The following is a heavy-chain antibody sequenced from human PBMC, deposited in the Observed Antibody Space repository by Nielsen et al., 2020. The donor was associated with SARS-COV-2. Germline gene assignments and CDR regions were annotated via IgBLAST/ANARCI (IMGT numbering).Heavy chain of an antibody. CDR2: ISGSGGGT. Sequence: GGSLRLSCAASGFIFSSYAMSWVRQAPGKGLEWVSTISGSGGGTYYADSVKGRFSISRDNSKNMLYLQMNSLRAEDAALYYYAKEGNSGSAYDHWGQGTLVTVSS. CDR3: AKEGNSGSAYDH. D-gene: IGHD1-26*01. CDR1: GFIFSSYA. V-gene: IGHV3-23*01. J-gene: IGHJ5*02.